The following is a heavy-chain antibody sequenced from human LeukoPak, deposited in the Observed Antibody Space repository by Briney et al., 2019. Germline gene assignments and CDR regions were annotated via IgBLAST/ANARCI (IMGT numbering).Heavy chain of an antibody. CDR1: GGSFSGYY. Sequence: SETLSLTCAVYGGSFSGYYWSWIRQPPGKGLEWIGEINHSGSTNYNPSLKSRVTISVDTSKNQFSLKLSSVTAADTVVYYCARVYGPYDYWGQGTLVTVSS. D-gene: IGHD2-8*01. J-gene: IGHJ4*02. V-gene: IGHV4-34*01. CDR2: INHSGST. CDR3: ARVYGPYDY.